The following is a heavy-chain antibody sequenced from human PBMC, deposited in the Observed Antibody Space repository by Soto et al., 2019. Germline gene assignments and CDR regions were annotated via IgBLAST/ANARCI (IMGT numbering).Heavy chain of an antibody. CDR1: GGTFRTYA. J-gene: IGHJ6*02. V-gene: IGHV1-69*01. Sequence: QVQLVQSGAEVKKPGSSVKVSCKASGGTFRTYALSWVRQAPGPGLEWMGGIIPIFGPPNYAQKFQGRVTIIADESTSTAYMELSSLRSEDTAVYYCARDRDVEDYGMDVWGQGTTVTVSS. CDR2: IIPIFGPP. CDR3: ARDRDVEDYGMDV.